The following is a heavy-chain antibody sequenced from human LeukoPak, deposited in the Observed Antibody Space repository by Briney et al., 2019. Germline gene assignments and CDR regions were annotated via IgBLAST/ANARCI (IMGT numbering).Heavy chain of an antibody. J-gene: IGHJ3*02. CDR2: IYTSGDT. CDR3: ARSITMARVDI. Sequence: GRSVTLSCVASGFTFSRYAIHGVRQAPGTGLEGVSIIYTSGDTYYTDSVKGRFTISRDESKNTFYLQMNSLRVEDTATYYCARSITMARVDIWGQGTMVTVSS. V-gene: IGHV3-53*01. CDR1: GFTFSRYA. D-gene: IGHD3-10*01.